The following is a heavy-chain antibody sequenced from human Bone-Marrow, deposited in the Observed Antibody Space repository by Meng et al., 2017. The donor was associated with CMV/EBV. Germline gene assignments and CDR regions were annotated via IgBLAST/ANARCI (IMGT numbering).Heavy chain of an antibody. J-gene: IGHJ6*02. CDR2: ISYDGSNK. CDR3: ARYCSSTSCYYYYGMDV. V-gene: IGHV3-30*04. CDR1: GFTFSSYA. Sequence: GGSLRLSCAASGFTFSSYAMHWVRQAPGKGLEWVAVISYDGSNKYYADSVKGRFNISRDNSNNTLYLQMNSLRAEDTAVYYCARYCSSTSCYYYYGMDVWGQGTTVTVSS. D-gene: IGHD2-2*01.